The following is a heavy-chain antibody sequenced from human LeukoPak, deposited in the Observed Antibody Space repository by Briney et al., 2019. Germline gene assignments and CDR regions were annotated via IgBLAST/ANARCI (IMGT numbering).Heavy chain of an antibody. D-gene: IGHD3-3*01. CDR2: INHSGST. V-gene: IGHV4-34*01. CDR3: AALYYDFSF. J-gene: IGHJ4*02. CDR1: GGSFSGYY. Sequence: PSETLSLTCAVYGGSFSGYYWSWIRQPPGKGLEWIGEINHSGSTNYNPSLKSRVTISVDTSKNQFSLKLSSVIAADTAVYYCAALYYDFSFWGQGTLVTVPS.